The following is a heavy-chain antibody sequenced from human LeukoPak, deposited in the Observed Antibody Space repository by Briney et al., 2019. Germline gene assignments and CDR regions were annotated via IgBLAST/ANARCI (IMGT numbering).Heavy chain of an antibody. CDR2: IKEDGSAK. CDR1: GVTFSSYL. CDR3: VRDSPGYGAYDFD. D-gene: IGHD5-12*01. V-gene: IGHV3-7*01. Sequence: GGSLRLSCAASGVTFSSYLMSWVRQAPGKGLEWVANIKEDGSAKYYVDSVKGRFTISRDNAKNSLYLQMNNLSAEDTAVYYCVRDSPGYGAYDFDWGQGTLVTVSS. J-gene: IGHJ4*02.